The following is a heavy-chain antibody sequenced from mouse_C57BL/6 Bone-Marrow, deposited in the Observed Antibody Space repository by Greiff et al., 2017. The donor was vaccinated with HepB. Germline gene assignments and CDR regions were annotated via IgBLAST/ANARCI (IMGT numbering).Heavy chain of an antibody. V-gene: IGHV1-72*01. CDR1: GFNIKNTY. CDR2: IDPNSGGT. J-gene: IGHJ2*01. CDR3: ARSRTGTRLFDY. D-gene: IGHD4-1*01. Sequence: QVQLQQSVAELVRPGASVKLSCTASGFNIKNTYMHWVKQRLEQGLEWIGRIDPNSGGTKYNEKFKSKATLTVDKPSSTAYMQLSSLTSEDSAVYYCARSRTGTRLFDYWGQGTTLTVSS.